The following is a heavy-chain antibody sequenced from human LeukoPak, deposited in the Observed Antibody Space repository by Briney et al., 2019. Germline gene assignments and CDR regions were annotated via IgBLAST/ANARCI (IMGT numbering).Heavy chain of an antibody. CDR3: TTDRGVEMATLRVFAY. V-gene: IGHV3-15*01. CDR2: IKSKTDGGTT. J-gene: IGHJ4*02. Sequence: GGSLRLSCAASGFTFSNAWMSWVRQAPGKGLEWVGRIKSKTDGGTTDYAAPVKGRFTISRDDSKNTLYLQMNSLKTEDTAVYYCTTDRGVEMATLRVFAYWGQGTLVTVSS. D-gene: IGHD5-24*01. CDR1: GFTFSNAW.